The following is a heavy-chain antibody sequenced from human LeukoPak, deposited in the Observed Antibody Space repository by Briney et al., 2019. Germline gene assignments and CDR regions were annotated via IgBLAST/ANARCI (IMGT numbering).Heavy chain of an antibody. V-gene: IGHV5-51*01. CDR1: GYSFTNYW. CDR2: IYPDASDT. J-gene: IGHJ3*02. Sequence: GESLKISCKGSGYSFTNYWIGWVRQMPGKGLEWMGTIYPDASDTRYSPSFQGQVTISADKSISTAYLQWSSLKASDTGMYYCARTRITWTHSDAFDIWGQGTTVTVS. CDR3: ARTRITWTHSDAFDI. D-gene: IGHD1-20*01.